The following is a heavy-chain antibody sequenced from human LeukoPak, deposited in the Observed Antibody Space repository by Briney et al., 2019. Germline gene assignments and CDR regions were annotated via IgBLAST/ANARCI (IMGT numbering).Heavy chain of an antibody. CDR3: AREERGYHLILRKDQYYYMDV. J-gene: IGHJ6*03. V-gene: IGHV3-23*01. CDR2: ISDSGDST. D-gene: IGHD5-12*01. Sequence: PGGSLRLSCAASGFTFSRYAMTWVRQAPGKGLEWISSISDSGDSTYYADYVRGRFTMSRDNSKNTLYLQLSSLRAEDTAVYYCAREERGYHLILRKDQYYYMDVWGKGTTVTVSS. CDR1: GFTFSRYA.